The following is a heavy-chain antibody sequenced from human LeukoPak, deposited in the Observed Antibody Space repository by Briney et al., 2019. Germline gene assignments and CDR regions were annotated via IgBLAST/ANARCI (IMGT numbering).Heavy chain of an antibody. CDR3: ANGSSSRYDYYYGMDL. CDR1: GFTLSSYA. J-gene: IGHJ6*02. V-gene: IGHV3-23*01. CDR2: ISGRGGST. Sequence: GGSLRLSCSASGFTLSSYAMSGVRQAPGEGVEGVAAISGRGGSTYYADSVKGRFTIPRDNSKNTLYLQMNSLRAEDTAVYYRANGSSSRYDYYYGMDLWGQGTTVTVSS. D-gene: IGHD6-13*01.